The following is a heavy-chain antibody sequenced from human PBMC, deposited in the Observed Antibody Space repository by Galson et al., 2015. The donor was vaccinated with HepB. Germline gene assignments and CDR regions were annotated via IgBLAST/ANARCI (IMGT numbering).Heavy chain of an antibody. Sequence: LSLTCTVSGGSISSYYWSWIRQPPGKGLEWIGYIYYSGSTNYNPSLKSRVTISVDTSKNQFSRKLSSVTAADTAVYYCARTQLPYDSSGYCWFDPWGQGTLVTVSS. CDR1: GGSISSYY. J-gene: IGHJ5*02. CDR2: IYYSGST. V-gene: IGHV4-59*08. CDR3: ARTQLPYDSSGYCWFDP. D-gene: IGHD3-22*01.